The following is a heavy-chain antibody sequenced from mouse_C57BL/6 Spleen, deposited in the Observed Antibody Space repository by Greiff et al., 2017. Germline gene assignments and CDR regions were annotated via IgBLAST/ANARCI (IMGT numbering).Heavy chain of an antibody. CDR1: GYTFTSYW. J-gene: IGHJ1*03. Sequence: QVQLQQPGAELVRPGSSVKLSCKASGYTFTSYWMHWVKQRPIQGLEWIGNIDPSDSETHYNQKFKDKATLTVDKSSSTAYMQLSSLTSEDSAVYYSARVYYDYDEDWYFDVWGTGTTVTVSS. D-gene: IGHD2-4*01. V-gene: IGHV1-52*01. CDR2: IDPSDSET. CDR3: ARVYYDYDEDWYFDV.